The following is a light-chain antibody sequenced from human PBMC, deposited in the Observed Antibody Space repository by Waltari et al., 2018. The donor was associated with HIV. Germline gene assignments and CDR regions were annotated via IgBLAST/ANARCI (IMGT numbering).Light chain of an antibody. CDR1: KLGDKY. Sequence: SYELTQPPSVSVSPGQTASITCSGAKLGDKYACWYQQKPGQSPVLVIYQDSKRPSGLRERFSGSNSGNTATLTISGTQAMDEADYYCQAWDSSVVFGGGTKLTVL. CDR2: QDS. CDR3: QAWDSSVV. J-gene: IGLJ2*01. V-gene: IGLV3-1*01.